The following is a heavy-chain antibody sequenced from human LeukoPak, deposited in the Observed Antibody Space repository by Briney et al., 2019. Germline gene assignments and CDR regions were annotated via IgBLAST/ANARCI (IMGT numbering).Heavy chain of an antibody. V-gene: IGHV5-51*01. D-gene: IGHD2-2*01. CDR3: ARVLGSCSSSSCSGLDY. Sequence: GESLKISCKGFGYSFRTYWIGWVRQMPGKGLEWMGVIYPGDSDTRYSPSFQGQVTISADKSISTAYLQWSSLKASDSAMYYCARVLGSCSSSSCSGLDYWGQGTLVTVSS. CDR2: IYPGDSDT. J-gene: IGHJ4*02. CDR1: GYSFRTYW.